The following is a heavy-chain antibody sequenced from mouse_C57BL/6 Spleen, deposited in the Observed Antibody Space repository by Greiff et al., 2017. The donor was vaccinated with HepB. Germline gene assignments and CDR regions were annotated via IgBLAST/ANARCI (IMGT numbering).Heavy chain of an antibody. CDR2: INYDGSST. Sequence: EVKLVESEGGLVQPGSSMKLSCTASGFTFSDYYMAWVRQVPEKGLEWVANINYDGSSTYYLDSLKSRFIISRDNAKNILYLQMSSLKSEDTATYYCARENYYSNFEGYFDVWGTGTTVTVSS. D-gene: IGHD2-5*01. V-gene: IGHV5-16*01. CDR1: GFTFSDYY. J-gene: IGHJ1*03. CDR3: ARENYYSNFEGYFDV.